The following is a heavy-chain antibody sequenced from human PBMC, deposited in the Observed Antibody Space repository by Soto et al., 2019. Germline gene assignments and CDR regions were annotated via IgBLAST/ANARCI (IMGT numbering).Heavy chain of an antibody. J-gene: IGHJ4*02. CDR3: ARHGTNRYSGSYIGY. V-gene: IGHV5-51*01. D-gene: IGHD1-26*01. CDR2: IYPGDSDT. Sequence: HGESLKISCKGSGYSFTSYWIGWVRQMPGKGLEWMGIIYPGDSDTRYSPSFQGQVTISADKSISTAYLQWSSLKASDTAMYYCARHGTNRYSGSYIGYWGQGTLVTVSS. CDR1: GYSFTSYW.